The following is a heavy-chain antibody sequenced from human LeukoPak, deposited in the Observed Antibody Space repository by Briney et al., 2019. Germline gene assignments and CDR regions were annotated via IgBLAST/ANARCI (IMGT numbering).Heavy chain of an antibody. D-gene: IGHD1-7*01. CDR3: AKVRLNSHAFDI. V-gene: IGHV3-9*01. CDR2: ISWNSGSI. J-gene: IGHJ3*02. Sequence: GGSLRRSCAASGFTFDDYAMHWVRQAPVKGLEWVSGISWNSGSIGYADSVKGRFTISRDNAKNSLYLQMNSLRAEDTALYYCAKVRLNSHAFDIWGQGTMVTVS. CDR1: GFTFDDYA.